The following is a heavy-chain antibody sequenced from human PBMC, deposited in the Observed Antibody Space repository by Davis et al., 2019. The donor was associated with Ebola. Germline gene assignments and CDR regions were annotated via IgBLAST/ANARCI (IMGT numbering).Heavy chain of an antibody. D-gene: IGHD3-10*01. J-gene: IGHJ3*02. V-gene: IGHV4-59*02. CDR3: ARPYYGQDAFDI. Sequence: ESLKISCAASGFTVSSNYMSWIRQPPGKGLEWIGYIYYSGSTNYNPSLKSRVTISVDTSKNQFSLKLSSVTAADTAVYYCARPYYGQDAFDIWGQGTMVTVSS. CDR2: IYYSGST. CDR1: GFTVSSNY.